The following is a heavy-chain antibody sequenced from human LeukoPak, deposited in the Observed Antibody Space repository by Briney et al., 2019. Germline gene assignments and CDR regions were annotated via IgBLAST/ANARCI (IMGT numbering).Heavy chain of an antibody. D-gene: IGHD6-13*01. CDR2: IIPIFGTA. V-gene: IGHV1-69*05. J-gene: IGHJ6*03. CDR1: GGTFSSYA. CDR3: ARGRRSGYSSSWYDYYYYYMDV. Sequence: GASVKVSCKASGGTFSSYAISWLRQAPGQGLEWMGGIIPIFGTANYAQKFQGRVTITTDESTSTAYMELSSLRSEDTAVYYCARGRRSGYSSSWYDYYYYYMDVWGKGTTVTVSS.